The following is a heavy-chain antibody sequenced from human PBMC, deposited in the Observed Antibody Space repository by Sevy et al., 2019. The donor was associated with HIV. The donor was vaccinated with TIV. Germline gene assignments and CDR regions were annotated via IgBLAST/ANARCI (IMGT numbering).Heavy chain of an antibody. Sequence: SKTLSLTCTVSGGSISSSGYYWGWIRQPPGKGLEWIGTIYYSGTTYYNPSLKSPVTISVDTSKSQFSLKLSSVTAADTAVYYCARHRTEYVDKGRGIDYWGQGTLVTVSS. CDR1: GGSISSSGYY. D-gene: IGHD3-16*01. CDR2: IYYSGTT. CDR3: ARHRTEYVDKGRGIDY. J-gene: IGHJ4*02. V-gene: IGHV4-39*01.